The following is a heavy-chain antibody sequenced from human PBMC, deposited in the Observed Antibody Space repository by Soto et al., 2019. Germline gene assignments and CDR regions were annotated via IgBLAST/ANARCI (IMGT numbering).Heavy chain of an antibody. V-gene: IGHV4-39*01. CDR2: IYNSGTT. J-gene: IGHJ4*02. D-gene: IGHD3-22*01. CDR3: ARLQYYYDSSVH. CDR1: GGSMSRSNYY. Sequence: TSETLSLTCTVSGGSMSRSNYYWGWIRQPPGKGLEWIGNIYNSGTTCYNPSLKSRVTISVDTSKNQFSLKLNSVTAADTAVYYCARLQYYYDSSVHWGQGTLVTVSS.